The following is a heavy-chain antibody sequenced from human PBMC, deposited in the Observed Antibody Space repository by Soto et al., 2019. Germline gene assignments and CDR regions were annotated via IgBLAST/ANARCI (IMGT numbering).Heavy chain of an antibody. V-gene: IGHV4-34*01. D-gene: IGHD3-3*01. CDR3: ARVPVLRFFGAYYYMDV. J-gene: IGHJ6*03. CDR2: INHSGST. CDR1: GGSFSGYY. Sequence: SETLSLTCAVYGGSFSGYYWSWIRQPPGKGLEWIGEINHSGSTNYNPSLKSRVTISVDTSKNQFSLKLSSVTAADTAVYYCARVPVLRFFGAYYYMDVWGKGTTVTVSS.